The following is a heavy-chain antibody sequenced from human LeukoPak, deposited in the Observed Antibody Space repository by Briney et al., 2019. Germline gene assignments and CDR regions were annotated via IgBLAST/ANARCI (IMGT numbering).Heavy chain of an antibody. D-gene: IGHD5-12*01. CDR1: GFTFSSYA. V-gene: IGHV3-23*01. CDR3: AKERDYSGYGFLDY. Sequence: GGSLRLSCAASGFTFSSYAMNWVRQAPGKVLEWVSAISESADSTNYADSVKGRFTISRDNSKNTVYLRMNSLRAEDTAVYYCAKERDYSGYGFLDYWGQGTLVTVSS. J-gene: IGHJ4*02. CDR2: ISESADST.